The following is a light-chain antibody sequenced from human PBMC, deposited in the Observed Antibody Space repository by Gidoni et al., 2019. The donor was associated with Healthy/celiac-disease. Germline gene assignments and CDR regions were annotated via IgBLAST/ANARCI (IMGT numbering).Light chain of an antibody. CDR3: QQSYSTPPFT. CDR2: AAS. Sequence: DIQLTQSPSSLSASVGDRVTITCRASQSISSYLNWYQQKPGKAPKLLIYAASSLQSGVASRFSGSGSGTDFTLTISSLQHEDFATYYCQQSYSTPPFTFGPGTKVDIK. J-gene: IGKJ3*01. V-gene: IGKV1-39*01. CDR1: QSISSY.